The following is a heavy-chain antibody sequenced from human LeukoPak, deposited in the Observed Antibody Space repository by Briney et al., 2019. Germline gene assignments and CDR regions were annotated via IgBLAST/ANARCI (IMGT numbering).Heavy chain of an antibody. V-gene: IGHV4-59*08. D-gene: IGHD3-22*01. CDR3: ARVVQSTDSSGFYLPEYFQH. CDR2: IYYSGST. J-gene: IGHJ1*01. Sequence: SETLSLTCTVSGGSISSYYWSWIRQPPGKGLEWIGYIYYSGSTHYNPSLKSRVTISVDTSKNQFSLKLSSVTAADTAVYYCARVVQSTDSSGFYLPEYFQHWGQGTLVTVSS. CDR1: GGSISSYY.